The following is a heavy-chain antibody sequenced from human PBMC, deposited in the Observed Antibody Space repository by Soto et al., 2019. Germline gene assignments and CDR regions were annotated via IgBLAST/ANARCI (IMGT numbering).Heavy chain of an antibody. D-gene: IGHD2-21*02. V-gene: IGHV4-59*08. CDR2: VYYSGST. CDR1: GGSISSHS. CDR3: ARHGVVTAPLAFFGLDY. Sequence: SETLSLTCTVSGGSISSHSWSWIRQPPGEGQEWIGHVYYSGSTNYNPSLKSRITISVDTFKNQFSLRLTSVTASDTVFYYFARHGVVTAPLAFFGLDYWGQGIMVTVSS. J-gene: IGHJ4*02.